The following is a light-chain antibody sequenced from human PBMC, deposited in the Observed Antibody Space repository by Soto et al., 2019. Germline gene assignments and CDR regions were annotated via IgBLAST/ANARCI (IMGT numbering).Light chain of an antibody. CDR1: TPNIGTNY. Sequence: QSVLTQPPSASGTPGQRVTISCSGSTPNIGTNYVYWYKQLPGTAPKLLIYRNDQRPSGVPDRFSGSKSGTSASLAISGLRSEDEADYFCAAWDDSLSGFHVFGTGTKDRP. CDR2: RND. CDR3: AAWDDSLSGFHV. V-gene: IGLV1-47*01. J-gene: IGLJ1*01.